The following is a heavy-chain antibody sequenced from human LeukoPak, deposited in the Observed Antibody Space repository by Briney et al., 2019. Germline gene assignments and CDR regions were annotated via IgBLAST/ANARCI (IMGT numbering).Heavy chain of an antibody. Sequence: SETLSLTCTVSGGSISSSSYYWGWIRQPPGKGLEWIGSIYYSGSTYYNPSLKSRVTISVDTSKNQFSLKLSSVTAADTAVYYCATLTMSGLGIIPPTSWGQGTLVTVSS. J-gene: IGHJ5*02. D-gene: IGHD3/OR15-3a*01. CDR1: GGSISSSSYY. CDR3: ATLTMSGLGIIPPTS. CDR2: IYYSGST. V-gene: IGHV4-39*07.